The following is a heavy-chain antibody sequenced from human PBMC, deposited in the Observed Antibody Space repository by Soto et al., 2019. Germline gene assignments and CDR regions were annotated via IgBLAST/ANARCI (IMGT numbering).Heavy chain of an antibody. V-gene: IGHV1-3*01. CDR3: ARVFTVTAKTFDY. J-gene: IGHJ4*02. CDR1: GYTFTSYS. Sequence: ASVKVSCKASGYTFTSYSMHWVRHAPGQGLEWMGWISACNGNTKYSQKLQGRVTMTTDTSTSTAYMELRSLRSDDTAVYYCARVFTVTAKTFDYWGQGTLVTVSS. CDR2: ISACNGNT. D-gene: IGHD4-17*01.